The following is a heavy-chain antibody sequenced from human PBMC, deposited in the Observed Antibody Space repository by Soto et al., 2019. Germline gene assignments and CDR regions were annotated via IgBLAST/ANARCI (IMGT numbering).Heavy chain of an antibody. CDR1: GGPISSGGYY. Sequence: PSETLSLTCTVSGGPISSGGYYWSWIRQHPGKGLEWIGYIYYSGSTYYNPSLKSRVTVSVDTSKNQFSLKLSSVTAADTAVYYCARGHHSSGYCFDYWGQGTLVTVSS. J-gene: IGHJ4*02. V-gene: IGHV4-31*03. CDR3: ARGHHSSGYCFDY. D-gene: IGHD3-22*01. CDR2: IYYSGST.